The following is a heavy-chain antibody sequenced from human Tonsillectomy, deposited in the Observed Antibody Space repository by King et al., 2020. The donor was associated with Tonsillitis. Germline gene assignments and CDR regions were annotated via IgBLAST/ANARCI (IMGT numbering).Heavy chain of an antibody. D-gene: IGHD6-19*01. Sequence: QLVQSGAEVKKPGASVKVSCKASGYTFTGYYMHWVRQAPGQGLEWMGWINPNSGGTNYAQKFQGRVTMTRDTSISTAYMELSRLGSDDTAVYYCAGARIAVAGTDAFDIWGQGTMVTVSS. CDR2: INPNSGGT. V-gene: IGHV1-2*02. J-gene: IGHJ3*02. CDR3: AGARIAVAGTDAFDI. CDR1: GYTFTGYY.